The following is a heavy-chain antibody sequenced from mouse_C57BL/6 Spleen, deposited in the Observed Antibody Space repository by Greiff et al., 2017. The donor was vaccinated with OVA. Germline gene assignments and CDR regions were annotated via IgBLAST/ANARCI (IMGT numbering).Heavy chain of an antibody. CDR2: INPNYGTT. Sequence: VQLKESGPELVKPGASVKISCKASGYSFTDYNMNWVKQSNGKSLEWIGVINPNYGTTSYNQKFKGKATLTVDQSSSTAYMQLNSLTSEDSAVYYCAREGANWDGKGLDYWGQGTTLTVSS. V-gene: IGHV1-39*01. CDR3: AREGANWDGKGLDY. CDR1: GYSFTDYN. D-gene: IGHD4-1*01. J-gene: IGHJ2*01.